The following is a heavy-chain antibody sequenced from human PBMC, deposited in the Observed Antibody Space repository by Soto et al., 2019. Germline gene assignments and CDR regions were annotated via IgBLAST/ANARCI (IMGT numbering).Heavy chain of an antibody. D-gene: IGHD6-19*01. J-gene: IGHJ4*02. CDR1: GFSFSTSQVG. Sequence: QITLNESGPTPVKPTQTLTLTCTFSGFSFSTSQVGVGWIRQPPGKAQEWLAIIYWDDDKRYSPSLRSRLTITKDTSKTQVVLTMTNMDPVDTATYFCAHRPGGYMSGWDNGYFDYWGRGALVTVSS. CDR3: AHRPGGYMSGWDNGYFDY. CDR2: IYWDDDK. V-gene: IGHV2-5*02.